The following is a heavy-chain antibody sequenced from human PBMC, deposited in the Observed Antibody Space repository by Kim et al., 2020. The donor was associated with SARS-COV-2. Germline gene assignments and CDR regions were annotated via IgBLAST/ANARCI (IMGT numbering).Heavy chain of an antibody. CDR2: ISAYNGNT. V-gene: IGHV1-18*04. J-gene: IGHJ5*02. D-gene: IGHD2-2*01. CDR3: ARAFLGYCSSTSCWNWFDP. CDR1: GYTFTSYG. Sequence: ASVKVSCKASGYTFTSYGISWVRQAPGQGLEWMGWISAYNGNTNYAQKLQGRVTMTTDTSTSTAYMELRSLRSDDTAVYYCARAFLGYCSSTSCWNWFDPWGQGTLVTVSS.